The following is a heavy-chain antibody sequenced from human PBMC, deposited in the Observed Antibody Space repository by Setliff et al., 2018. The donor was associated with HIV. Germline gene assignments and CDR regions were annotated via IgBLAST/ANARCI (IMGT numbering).Heavy chain of an antibody. V-gene: IGHV4-38-2*02. Sequence: PSETLSLTCTVSGQFISDGYYWGWIRQPPGKGLEWIGNIYHSGNTNYNPSLKSRVTMSIDTTKNQFSLKLSSVTAADTAVYYCASEAWTSYRSSSGYYYYYMDVWGKGTTVTVSS. CDR1: GQFISDGYY. CDR3: ASEAWTSYRSSSGYYYYYMDV. D-gene: IGHD6-6*01. CDR2: IYHSGNT. J-gene: IGHJ6*03.